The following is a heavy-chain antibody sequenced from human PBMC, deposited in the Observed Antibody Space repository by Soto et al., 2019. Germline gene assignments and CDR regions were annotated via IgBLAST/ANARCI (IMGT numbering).Heavy chain of an antibody. CDR3: ARRMIRGVNENEY. D-gene: IGHD3-10*01. Sequence: XSVKVSCKASVYRFSTYSLNWVRQAPGQGLEWMGYISTSSGHAIYAQTLQGRVTMTKDTSSSTAYMELESLTSDDTAIYYCARRMIRGVNENEYWGQGPLVTVSS. CDR1: VYRFSTYS. J-gene: IGHJ4*02. V-gene: IGHV1-18*04. CDR2: ISTSSGHA.